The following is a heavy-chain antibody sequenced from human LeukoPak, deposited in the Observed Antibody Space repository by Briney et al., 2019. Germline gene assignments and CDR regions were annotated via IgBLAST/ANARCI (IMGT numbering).Heavy chain of an antibody. V-gene: IGHV4-59*02. Sequence: SETVSLTCSVSGGSVGSNYWSWVRQPPGKGLEWIGYISYSGDTKYNPSLKSRLSMSVDTSKNQCSLMLTSVTAADTAVYYCARGSGWYPHWGQGTLVTVSS. CDR2: ISYSGDT. CDR1: GGSVGSNY. J-gene: IGHJ1*01. CDR3: ARGSGWYPH. D-gene: IGHD6-19*01.